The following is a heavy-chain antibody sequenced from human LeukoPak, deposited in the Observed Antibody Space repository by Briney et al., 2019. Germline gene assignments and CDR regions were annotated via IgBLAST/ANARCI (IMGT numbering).Heavy chain of an antibody. CDR3: ARAPNLAVAGNF. CDR2: IYHSGST. V-gene: IGHV4-38-2*02. Sequence: SETLSLTCTVSSGSIRNYNWNWIRQPPGKGLEWIGSIYHSGSTYYNPSLKSRVTILVDTSKNQFSLRLISVTAADTAVYYCARAPNLAVAGNFWGQGTLVTVSS. J-gene: IGHJ4*02. D-gene: IGHD6-19*01. CDR1: SGSIRNYN.